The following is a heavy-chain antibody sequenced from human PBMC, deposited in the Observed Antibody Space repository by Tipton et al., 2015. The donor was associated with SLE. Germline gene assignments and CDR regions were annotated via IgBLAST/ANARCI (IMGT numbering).Heavy chain of an antibody. D-gene: IGHD5-12*01. CDR3: ARRHYSGPFDS. Sequence: TLSLTCTVSGDSISSGSYYWGWIRQPPGKGLEWIGSIFYTGSTYYNPSLKSRVSFSIDTSKHQFSLKLNSVTAADTAVYYCARRHYSGPFDSWGQGTLVTVSS. CDR2: IFYTGST. V-gene: IGHV4-39*07. J-gene: IGHJ4*02. CDR1: GDSISSGSYY.